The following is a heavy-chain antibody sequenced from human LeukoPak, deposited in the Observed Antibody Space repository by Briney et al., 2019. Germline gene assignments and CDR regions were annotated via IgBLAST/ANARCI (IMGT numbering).Heavy chain of an antibody. CDR2: IDNSGRT. CDR1: GGSFSGYY. V-gene: IGHV4-34*01. Sequence: SETLSLTCAVSGGSFSGYYWTWIRQPPGKGLEWIGEIDNSGRTNYNPSLKSRLTISVDTSKDQFSMRLSSVTAADSAVYYCARGPPPMFRGLIRRFENDSWGQGTLVTVSS. CDR3: ARGPPPMFRGLIRRFENDS. J-gene: IGHJ4*02. D-gene: IGHD3-10*01.